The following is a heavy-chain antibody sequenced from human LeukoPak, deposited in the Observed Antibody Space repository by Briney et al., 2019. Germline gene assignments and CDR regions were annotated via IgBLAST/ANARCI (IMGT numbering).Heavy chain of an antibody. CDR2: MRSSSSTI. CDR3: ARDTRKYYSDSSGQKTTFDY. Sequence: QPGGSLRLSCAASGFTFSSYSMNWVRQAPGKGLEWVSYMRSSSSTIYYADSVKGRFTISRDNAKNSLYLQMNSLRAEDTALYYCARDTRKYYSDSSGQKTTFDYWGQGTLVTLSS. D-gene: IGHD3-22*01. J-gene: IGHJ4*02. CDR1: GFTFSSYS. V-gene: IGHV3-48*01.